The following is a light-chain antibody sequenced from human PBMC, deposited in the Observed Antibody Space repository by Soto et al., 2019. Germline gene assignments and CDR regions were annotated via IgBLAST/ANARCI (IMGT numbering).Light chain of an antibody. CDR2: YDD. Sequence: QSLLTQPPSVSETPRQRVTISCSGSWSNIGNNAVNWYQQLPGKAPKLLIYYDDLLSSGVSDRFSGSKSGTSASLAISGLQSEDEADYYCAVWDDNLNGVVFGGGTKLTVI. J-gene: IGLJ2*01. CDR1: WSNIGNNA. CDR3: AVWDDNLNGVV. V-gene: IGLV1-36*01.